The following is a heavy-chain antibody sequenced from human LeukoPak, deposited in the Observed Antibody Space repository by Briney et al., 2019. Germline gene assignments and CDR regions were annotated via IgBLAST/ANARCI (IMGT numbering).Heavy chain of an antibody. CDR1: GYTFTSYG. D-gene: IGHD3-10*01. CDR2: ISAYNGNT. J-gene: IGHJ4*02. CDR3: ARILAVTMVREGFDY. V-gene: IGHV1-18*01. Sequence: ASVKVSCKASGYTFTSYGISWVRQAPGQGLEWMGWISAYNGNTNYAQKLQGRGTMTTDTSTSTAYMELRSLRSDDTAVYYCARILAVTMVREGFDYWGQGTLVTVSS.